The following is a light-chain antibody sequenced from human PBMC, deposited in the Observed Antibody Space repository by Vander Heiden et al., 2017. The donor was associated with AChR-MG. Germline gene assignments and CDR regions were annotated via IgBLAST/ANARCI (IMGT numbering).Light chain of an antibody. CDR2: GNIDGTH. Sequence: QLVLTQSPSASASLGASVKLTCTLSSGHSSYAIAWHQQLPEKGPRYLRKGNIDGTHSKGDGIPDRFSGSSSGAARSLTISSLQSEDESYYYCQTWGTGVLVCGGGTKLTGL. CDR1: SGHSSYA. CDR3: QTWGTGVLV. J-gene: IGLJ3*02. V-gene: IGLV4-69*01.